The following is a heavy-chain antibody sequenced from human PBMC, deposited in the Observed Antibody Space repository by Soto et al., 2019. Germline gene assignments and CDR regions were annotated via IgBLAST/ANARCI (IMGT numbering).Heavy chain of an antibody. Sequence: QVRLQESGPGLVKPSQTLSLTCTVSGGSISSAAYYWSWIRQHPGKGLEWIGYVSHSGSTYYSPSLTSRVIISVDTSKNQFSLSLTSVTAADPAVYYCAREYTYGSNFFDCWGQGALVTVSS. J-gene: IGHJ4*02. CDR1: GGSISSAAYY. CDR3: AREYTYGSNFFDC. CDR2: VSHSGST. V-gene: IGHV4-31*03. D-gene: IGHD5-18*01.